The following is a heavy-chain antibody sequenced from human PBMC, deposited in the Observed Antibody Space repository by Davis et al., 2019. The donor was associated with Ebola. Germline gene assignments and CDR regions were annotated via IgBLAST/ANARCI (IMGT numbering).Heavy chain of an antibody. CDR2: IYYSGST. V-gene: IGHV4-38-2*01. Sequence: PGGSLRLSCAVSGYSISSGYYWGWIRQPPGKGLEWIGYIYYSGSTNYNPSLKSRVTMSVDTSKNQFSLKLSSVTAADTAVYYCARGTSLYYYGMDVWGQGTTVTVSS. J-gene: IGHJ6*02. CDR1: GYSISSGYY. CDR3: ARGTSLYYYGMDV. D-gene: IGHD3-10*01.